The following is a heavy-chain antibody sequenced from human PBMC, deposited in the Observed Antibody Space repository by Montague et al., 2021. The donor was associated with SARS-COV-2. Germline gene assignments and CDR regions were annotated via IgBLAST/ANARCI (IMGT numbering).Heavy chain of an antibody. D-gene: IGHD3-10*01. CDR3: ARGDLVASDLFDH. J-gene: IGHJ4*02. CDR2: IDWDDDK. Sequence: PALVKPTQTLTLTCTFSGFSLSTSGMCVSWIRQPPGKALEWLARIDWDDDKRYSPSLKSRLTITKDTSKKQVVLTLTNMDPVDTATYYCARGDLVASDLFDHWGQGTLVTVSS. V-gene: IGHV2-5*08. CDR1: GFSLSTSGMC.